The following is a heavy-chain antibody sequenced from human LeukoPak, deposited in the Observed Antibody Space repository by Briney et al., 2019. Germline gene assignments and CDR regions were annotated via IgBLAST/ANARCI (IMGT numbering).Heavy chain of an antibody. CDR1: GGSISSGSYY. V-gene: IGHV4-61*02. D-gene: IGHD1-26*01. J-gene: IGHJ4*02. Sequence: SETLSLTCTVSGGSISSGSYYWSWIRQPAGKGLEWIGRIYTSGSTNHNPSLKSRVTISVDTSKNQFSLKLSSVTAADTAVYYCAREWVTSGSYRRFDYWGQGTLVTVSS. CDR2: IYTSGST. CDR3: AREWVTSGSYRRFDY.